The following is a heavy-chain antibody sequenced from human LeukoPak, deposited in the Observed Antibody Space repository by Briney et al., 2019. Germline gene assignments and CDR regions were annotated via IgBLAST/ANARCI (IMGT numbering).Heavy chain of an antibody. CDR2: ISGTSSYI. Sequence: GGSLRLSCEGSGFTISTYTMNWVRQAPGKGLEWVSSISGTSSYIYYADSVKGRFTISRDNAKNSLYLQMNRLRADDTAVYYCARELQLERLAFGKEGSAFDYWGQGTLVIVSS. CDR3: ARELQLERLAFGKEGSAFDY. V-gene: IGHV3-21*01. CDR1: GFTISTYT. D-gene: IGHD1-1*01. J-gene: IGHJ4*02.